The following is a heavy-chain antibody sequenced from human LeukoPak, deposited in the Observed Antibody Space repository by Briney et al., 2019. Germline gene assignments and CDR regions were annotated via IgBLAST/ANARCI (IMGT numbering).Heavy chain of an antibody. J-gene: IGHJ4*02. CDR3: ARVLPSGWDLYYFDY. CDR1: GFTFSSYS. D-gene: IGHD6-19*01. V-gene: IGHV3-21*01. Sequence: PGGSLRLSCAASGFTFSSYSMNWVRQAPGKGLEWVSSISSSSSYIYYADSVKGRFTISRDNAKNSLYLQMNSLRAEDTAVYYCARVLPSGWDLYYFDYWGQGTLVTVSS. CDR2: ISSSSSYI.